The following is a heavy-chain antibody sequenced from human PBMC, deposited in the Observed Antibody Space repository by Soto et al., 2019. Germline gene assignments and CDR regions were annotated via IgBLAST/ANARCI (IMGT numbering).Heavy chain of an antibody. CDR1: GGSVSSGSYY. J-gene: IGHJ4*02. D-gene: IGHD2-21*02. CDR3: ARERYCGGDCYTQEYYFDY. Sequence: SETLSLTCTVSGGSVSSGSYYWSWIRQPPGKGLEWIGYIYYSGSTNYNPSLKSRVTISVDTSKNQFSLKLSSVTAADTAVYYCARERYCGGDCYTQEYYFDYWGQGTQVTVSS. CDR2: IYYSGST. V-gene: IGHV4-61*01.